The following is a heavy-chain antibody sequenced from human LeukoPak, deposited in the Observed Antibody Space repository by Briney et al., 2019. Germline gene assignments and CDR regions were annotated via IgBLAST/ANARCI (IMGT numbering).Heavy chain of an antibody. V-gene: IGHV4-59*10. CDR1: GGSLSSYY. CDR3: ARAPLGIAAAGTRPGAFDI. Sequence: SETLSLTCAVYGGSLSSYYWSWIRQPAGKGLEWIGRIYTSGSTNYNPSLKSRVTISVDTSKNQFSLKLSSVTAADTAVYYCARAPLGIAAAGTRPGAFDIWGQGTMVTVSS. J-gene: IGHJ3*02. D-gene: IGHD6-13*01. CDR2: IYTSGST.